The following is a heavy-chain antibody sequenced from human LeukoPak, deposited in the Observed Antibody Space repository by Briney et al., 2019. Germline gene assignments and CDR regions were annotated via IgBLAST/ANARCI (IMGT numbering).Heavy chain of an antibody. D-gene: IGHD6-19*01. V-gene: IGHV4-30-4*01. J-gene: IGHJ5*02. CDR2: VDYSVSY. CDR3: DRGVAGYLNRFYP. Sequence: SETLSLTCTVSGGFLSRGDYYWSWLRQHPVRGLEWIGSVDYSVSYYYNPSLKSRVPRSVNTPKHQFSLKLSSVTAAETAEYYGDRGVAGYLNRFYPWGEGTLVTLSS. CDR1: GGFLSRGDYY.